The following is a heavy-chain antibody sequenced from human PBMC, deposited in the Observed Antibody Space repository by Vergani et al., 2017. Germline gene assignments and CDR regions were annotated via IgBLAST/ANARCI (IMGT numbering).Heavy chain of an antibody. D-gene: IGHD4-11*01. CDR2: IDHTGRP. J-gene: IGHJ6*03. Sequence: QVQLQQWGGGLLKPSETLSLTCVVNGGSFTSYHWTWIRQYPGEGLEWVGDIDHTGRPDYNPSLKSRRTMSVDKSRNQFSLTLNSVTATDTAIYFCARVNTETNCHLYYYYYMDVWGQGTAVTVS. CDR1: GGSFTSYH. V-gene: IGHV4-34*01. CDR3: ARVNTETNCHLYYYYYMDV.